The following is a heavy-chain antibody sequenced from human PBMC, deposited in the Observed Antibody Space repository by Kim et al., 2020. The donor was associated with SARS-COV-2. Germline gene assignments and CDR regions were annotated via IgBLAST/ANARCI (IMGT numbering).Heavy chain of an antibody. D-gene: IGHD6-19*01. CDR3: ASQVQYSSGWYDAFDI. CDR1: GFTFSDYY. CDR2: ISSSSSYT. Sequence: GGSLRLSCAASGFTFSDYYMSWIRQAPGKGLEWVSYISSSSSYTNYADSVKGRFTISRDNAKNSLDLQMNSLRAEDTAVYYCASQVQYSSGWYDAFDIWGQGTMVTVSS. J-gene: IGHJ3*02. V-gene: IGHV3-11*06.